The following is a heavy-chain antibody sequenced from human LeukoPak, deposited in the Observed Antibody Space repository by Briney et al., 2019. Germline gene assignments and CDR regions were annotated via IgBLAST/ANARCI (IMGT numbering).Heavy chain of an antibody. J-gene: IGHJ4*02. D-gene: IGHD6-13*01. CDR1: GFTFSSYG. CDR3: AKDLTIAAAGTSLDY. Sequence: GGSLRLSCAASGFTFSSYGMHWVRQAPGKGLEWVAFIGYDGSNKYYADSVKGRFTISRDNSKNTLYLQMNSLSAEDTAVYYCAKDLTIAAAGTSLDYWGQGTLVTVSS. CDR2: IGYDGSNK. V-gene: IGHV3-30*02.